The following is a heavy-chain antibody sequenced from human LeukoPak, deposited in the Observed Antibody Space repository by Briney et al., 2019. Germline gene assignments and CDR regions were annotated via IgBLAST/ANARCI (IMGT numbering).Heavy chain of an antibody. CDR1: GGSFSGYY. D-gene: IGHD5-24*01. J-gene: IGHJ4*02. CDR2: INHSGST. CDR3: ARGGRWLQSLLVPGFDY. Sequence: PSETLSLTCAVYGGSFSGYYWSWIRQPPGKGLEWIGEINHSGSTNYNPSLKRRVTISVDTSKKQFSLKLSSVTAADTAVYYCARGGRWLQSLLVPGFDYWGQGTLVTVSS. V-gene: IGHV4-34*01.